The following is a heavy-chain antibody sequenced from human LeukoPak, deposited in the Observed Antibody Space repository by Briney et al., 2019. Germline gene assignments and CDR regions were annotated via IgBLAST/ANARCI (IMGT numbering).Heavy chain of an antibody. CDR2: INSDGSST. CDR3: AHSYDFDSSGYHRPPAF. Sequence: PGGSLRLSCAASEFTFSSYWMHWVRQAPGKGLVWVSRINSDGSSTSYADSVKGRFTISGDKSANTMSLQMNSLRVDDTAVYYCAHSYDFDSSGYHRPPAFWGRGTLVTVSS. CDR1: EFTFSSYW. V-gene: IGHV3-74*01. J-gene: IGHJ4*02. D-gene: IGHD3-22*01.